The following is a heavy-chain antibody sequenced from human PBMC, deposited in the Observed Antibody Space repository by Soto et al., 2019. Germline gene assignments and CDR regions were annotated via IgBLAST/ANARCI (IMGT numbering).Heavy chain of an antibody. V-gene: IGHV3-23*01. Sequence: GGSLRLSCAASGFTFSSYAMSWVRQAPGKGLEWVSAISGSGGSTYYADSVKGRFTISRDNSKNTLYLQMNSLRAEDTAVYYCAKDRGDYYDFWSGYYTGGLAVDYWGQGTLVTVS. J-gene: IGHJ4*02. CDR3: AKDRGDYYDFWSGYYTGGLAVDY. CDR1: GFTFSSYA. CDR2: ISGSGGST. D-gene: IGHD3-3*01.